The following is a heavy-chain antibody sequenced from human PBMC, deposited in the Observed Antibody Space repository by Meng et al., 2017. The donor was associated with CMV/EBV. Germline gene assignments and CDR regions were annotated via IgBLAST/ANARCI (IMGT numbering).Heavy chain of an antibody. Sequence: SVKVSCKASGGTFSSYAISWVRQAPGQGLEWMGGIIPILGIANYAQKFQGRVTTTADKSTSTAYMELSSLRSEDTAVYYCAREGSGDYYDFWSGQGFDPWGQGTLVTVSS. CDR3: AREGSGDYYDFWSGQGFDP. CDR1: GGTFSSYA. V-gene: IGHV1-69*10. D-gene: IGHD3-3*01. CDR2: IIPILGIA. J-gene: IGHJ5*02.